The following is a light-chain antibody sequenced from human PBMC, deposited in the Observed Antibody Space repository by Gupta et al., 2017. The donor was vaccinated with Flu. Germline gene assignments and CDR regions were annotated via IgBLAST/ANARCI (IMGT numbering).Light chain of an antibody. CDR1: SSDVGGYNY. CDR2: EVS. V-gene: IGLV2-14*01. Sequence: QFALTQPASVSGSPGQSTTISCPGTSSDVGGYNYVSCYQQHPGKAPKLMIYEVSNRPSGVSNRFSVSKSGNTASLTNSVLQAEDEADYYCSSYTSSSTFLVFGGGTKLTVL. J-gene: IGLJ3*02. CDR3: SSYTSSSTFLV.